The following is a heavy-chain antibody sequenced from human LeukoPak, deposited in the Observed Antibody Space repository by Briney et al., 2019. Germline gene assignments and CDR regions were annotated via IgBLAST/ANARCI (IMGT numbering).Heavy chain of an antibody. CDR3: ARDIYGGFDS. CDR1: GFTFDDYT. D-gene: IGHD3-16*01. J-gene: IGHJ4*02. V-gene: IGHV3-43*01. Sequence: GGSLRLSCAASGFTFDDYTMNWVRQVPGEVLEWVSVINGDGGTTYYADSVKGRFTISRDNSKKFLYLQMNSLRTEDTALYYCARDIYGGFDSWGQGTLVTVSS. CDR2: INGDGGTT.